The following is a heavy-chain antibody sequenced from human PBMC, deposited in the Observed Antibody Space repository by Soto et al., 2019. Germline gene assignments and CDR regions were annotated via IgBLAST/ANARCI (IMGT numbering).Heavy chain of an antibody. V-gene: IGHV5-51*01. D-gene: IGHD6-6*01. CDR2: IYPGDSDT. CDR3: ARQRDSSSSSNYYYYYGMDV. J-gene: IGHJ6*02. CDR1: GYSFTSYW. Sequence: PGESLKISCKGSGYSFTSYWIGWVRQMPGKGLEWMGIIYPGDSDTRYSPSFQGQVTISADKSISTAYLQWGSLKASDTAMYYCARQRDSSSSSNYYYYYGMDVWGQGTTVTVSS.